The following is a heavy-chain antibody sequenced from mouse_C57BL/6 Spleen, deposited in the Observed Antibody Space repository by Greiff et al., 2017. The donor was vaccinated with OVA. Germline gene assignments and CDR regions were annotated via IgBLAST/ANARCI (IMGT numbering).Heavy chain of an antibody. V-gene: IGHV3-6*01. Sequence: ESGPGLVKPSQSLSLTCSVTGYSITSGYYWNWIRQFPGNKLEWMGYISYDGSNNYNPSLKNRISITRDTSKNQFFLKLNSVTTEDTATYYCAIYYDYEAPFAYWGQGTLVTVSA. J-gene: IGHJ3*01. CDR2: ISYDGSN. CDR1: GYSITSGYY. CDR3: AIYYDYEAPFAY. D-gene: IGHD2-4*01.